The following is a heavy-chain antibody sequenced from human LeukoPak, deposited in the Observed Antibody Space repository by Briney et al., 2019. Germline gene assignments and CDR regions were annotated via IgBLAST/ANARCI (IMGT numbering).Heavy chain of an antibody. CDR3: ARHFNFYCSSTSCPFDH. J-gene: IGHJ4*02. CDR1: GGTISSSSSS. V-gene: IGHV4-39*01. CDR2: SYYSGST. D-gene: IGHD2-2*01. Sequence: SETLSLTCTVSGGTISSSSSSWGWIRQPPGKGLEWIGTSYYSGSTFYNPSLRSRVSTSVDTSKNQFSLKLSSVTAADTAVYYCARHFNFYCSSTSCPFDHWGQGTLVTVSS.